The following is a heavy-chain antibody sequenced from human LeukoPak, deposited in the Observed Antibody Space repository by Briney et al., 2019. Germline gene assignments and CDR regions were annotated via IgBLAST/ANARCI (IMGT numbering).Heavy chain of an antibody. CDR2: IYYSGST. D-gene: IGHD1-26*01. J-gene: IGHJ5*02. CDR1: GGSISSYY. V-gene: IGHV4-59*01. Sequence: SETLSLTCTVSGGSISSYYWSWIRQPPGKGLEWIGYIYYSGSTNYNPSLKSRVTISVDTSKNQFSLKLSSVTAADTAVYYCARYRVGATSWFDPWGQGTLVTVSS. CDR3: ARYRVGATSWFDP.